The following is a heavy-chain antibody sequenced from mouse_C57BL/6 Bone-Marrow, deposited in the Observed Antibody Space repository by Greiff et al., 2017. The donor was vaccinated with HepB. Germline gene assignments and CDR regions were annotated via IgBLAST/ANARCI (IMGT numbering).Heavy chain of an antibody. D-gene: IGHD1-1*01. V-gene: IGHV1-81*01. J-gene: IGHJ2*01. CDR1: GYTFTSYG. CDR3: ARWASSSLFDY. Sequence: LEESGAELARPGASVKLSCKASGYTFTSYGISWVKQRTGQGLEWIGEIYPRSGNTYYNEKFKGKATLTADKSSSTAYMELRSLTSEDSAVYFCARWASSSLFDYWGQGTTLTVSS. CDR2: IYPRSGNT.